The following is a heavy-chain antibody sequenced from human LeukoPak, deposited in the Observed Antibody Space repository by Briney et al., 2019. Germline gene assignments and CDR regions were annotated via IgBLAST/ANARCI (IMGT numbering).Heavy chain of an antibody. D-gene: IGHD3-10*01. CDR2: INPNSGGP. V-gene: IGHV1-2*02. Sequence: ASVKVSCKDSGYTFTDYYIHWVRQAPGQGLEWMGWINPNSGGPNYAQKFQGRVAMTRDTSISTAYMELSRLTSDDTAVYYCARDRGKILWFGELVSPLDYWGQGTLVTVSS. CDR3: ARDRGKILWFGELVSPLDY. J-gene: IGHJ4*02. CDR1: GYTFTDYY.